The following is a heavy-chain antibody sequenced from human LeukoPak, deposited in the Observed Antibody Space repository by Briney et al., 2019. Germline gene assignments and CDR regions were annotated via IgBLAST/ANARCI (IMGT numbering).Heavy chain of an antibody. D-gene: IGHD2-15*01. Sequence: SETLSLTCTVAGGSISSGDYYWSWIRQPPGKGLEWIGYIYYSGSTYYNPSLKSRVTISVDTSKNQFSLKLSYVTAADTAVYYCARYREYLSGGSCQGYYYGIVVWGKGTTATVSS. J-gene: IGHJ6*01. CDR1: GGSISSGDYY. V-gene: IGHV4-30-4*01. CDR3: ARYREYLSGGSCQGYYYGIVV. CDR2: IYYSGST.